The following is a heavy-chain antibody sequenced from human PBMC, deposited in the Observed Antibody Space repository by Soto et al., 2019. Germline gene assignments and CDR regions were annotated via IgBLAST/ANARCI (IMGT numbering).Heavy chain of an antibody. V-gene: IGHV4-34*01. Sequence: SETLSLTCAVYGGSFSGYYWSWIRQPPGKGLEWIGEINHSGSTNYNPSLKSRVTISVDTSKNQFSLKLSSVTAADTAVYYCARGMVRGVIIRDPYVMAVWGQGTTVTVSS. J-gene: IGHJ6*02. CDR2: INHSGST. CDR1: GGSFSGYY. CDR3: ARGMVRGVIIRDPYVMAV. D-gene: IGHD3-10*01.